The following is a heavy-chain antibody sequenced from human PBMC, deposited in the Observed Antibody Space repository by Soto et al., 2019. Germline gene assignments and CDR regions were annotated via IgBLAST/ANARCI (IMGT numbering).Heavy chain of an antibody. CDR3: ATVKSLLVGYYIDY. CDR1: GYTLTELS. CDR2: FDPEDGET. D-gene: IGHD1-26*01. Sequence: ASVKVSCKVSGYTLTELSMHWVRQAPGKGLEWMGGFDPEDGETIYAQKFQGRVTMTEDTSTDTAYMELSSLRSEDTAVYYCATVKSLLVGYYIDYCGQGTLVTVSS. V-gene: IGHV1-24*01. J-gene: IGHJ4*02.